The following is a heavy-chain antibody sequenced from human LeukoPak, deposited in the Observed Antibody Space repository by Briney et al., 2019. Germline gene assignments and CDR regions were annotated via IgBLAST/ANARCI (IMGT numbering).Heavy chain of an antibody. D-gene: IGHD3-22*01. CDR2: ISGSSSTM. Sequence: GGSLRLSCEASGFAFSTYSMNWVRQAPGKGLEWVSYISGSSSTMYYADSVKGRFTISRDNAKKSLYLQMNSLRDEDTAVYYCARDLNSGYYPYYLDYWGQGTLVTVSS. CDR3: ARDLNSGYYPYYLDY. J-gene: IGHJ4*02. V-gene: IGHV3-48*02. CDR1: GFAFSTYS.